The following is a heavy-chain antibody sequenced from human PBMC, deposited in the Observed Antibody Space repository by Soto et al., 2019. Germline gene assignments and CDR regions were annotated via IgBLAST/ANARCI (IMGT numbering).Heavy chain of an antibody. V-gene: IGHV3-30*18. Sequence: GGSLRLSCVASGFTFSSYGMHWVRQAPGKGLEWVAVIAYDGSNKYYADSVKGRFTISRDNSKNTLYLQMNSLRAEDTAVYYCAKDNCISTSCYRLYNWFDPWGQGTLVTVSS. CDR3: AKDNCISTSCYRLYNWFDP. J-gene: IGHJ5*02. D-gene: IGHD2-2*01. CDR1: GFTFSSYG. CDR2: IAYDGSNK.